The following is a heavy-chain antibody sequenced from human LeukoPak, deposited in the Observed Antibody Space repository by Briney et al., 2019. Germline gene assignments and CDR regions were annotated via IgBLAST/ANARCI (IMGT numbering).Heavy chain of an antibody. CDR1: GFTFSSNW. Sequence: GGSLRLSCGASGFTFSSNWMSWVRQAPGKGLEWVANIKQDGSEKYYVDSVKGQFTISRDNAKNSLYLQMNSPRVEDTAVYYCARVPAVRGVIDYYYGMDVWGQGTTVTVSS. J-gene: IGHJ6*02. D-gene: IGHD3-10*01. CDR3: ARVPAVRGVIDYYYGMDV. V-gene: IGHV3-7*01. CDR2: IKQDGSEK.